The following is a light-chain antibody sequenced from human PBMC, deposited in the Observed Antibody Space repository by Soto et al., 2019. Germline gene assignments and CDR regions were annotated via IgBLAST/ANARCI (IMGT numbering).Light chain of an antibody. CDR3: QSYDSSLSGFVV. CDR2: GNS. J-gene: IGLJ2*01. Sequence: QAVVTQPPSVSGAPGQRVTISCTGSSSNIGAGYDVHWYQQLPGTAPKLLIYGNSNRPSGVPDRFSGSKSGNSASLAITGLQAEDEADYYCQSYDSSLSGFVVFGGGTKLTVL. CDR1: SSNIGAGYD. V-gene: IGLV1-40*01.